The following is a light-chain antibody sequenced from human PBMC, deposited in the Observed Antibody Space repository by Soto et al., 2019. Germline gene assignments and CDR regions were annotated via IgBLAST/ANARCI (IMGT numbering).Light chain of an antibody. J-gene: IGKJ4*01. CDR2: AAS. CDR1: QSVGSN. CDR3: QQYKNWPPVT. Sequence: ETVMTQSPATLSVSPGESATLSCRASQSVGSNLAWYQQKPGQAPRLLIYAASTRATGIPARFSGSGSGTEFTLTISSLQSEDFALYYRQQYKNWPPVTFGGGTKVEIK. V-gene: IGKV3-15*01.